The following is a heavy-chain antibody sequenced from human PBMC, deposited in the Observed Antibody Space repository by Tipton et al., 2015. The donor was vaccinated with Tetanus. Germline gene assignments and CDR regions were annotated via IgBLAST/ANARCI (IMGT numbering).Heavy chain of an antibody. CDR2: ISSSSRYI. D-gene: IGHD2-21*02. CDR3: ARGMAEASNCGGDCYSDY. Sequence: LSLTCTVSGGSISSDNFHWGWVRQPPGKGLEWVSSISSSSRYIYYADSVKGRFTISRDNAKNSLYLQMISLRAEDTAVYSCARGMAEASNCGGDCYSDYWGQGTLVTVSS. J-gene: IGHJ4*02. V-gene: IGHV3-21*01. CDR1: GGSISSDN.